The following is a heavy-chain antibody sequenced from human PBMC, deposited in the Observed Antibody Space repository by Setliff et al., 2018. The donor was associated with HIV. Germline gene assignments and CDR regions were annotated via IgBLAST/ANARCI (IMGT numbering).Heavy chain of an antibody. Sequence: GASVKVSCKASGSTFTSDYIHWVRQAPGQGLEWMGWINPNNGGTNYAQKFQGRVTMTRDTSISTAYMELSRLRSDDTAVYYCARGMDYYDTSGYYQYYFDYWGQGTLVTVSS. V-gene: IGHV1-2*02. CDR3: ARGMDYYDTSGYYQYYFDY. D-gene: IGHD3-22*01. J-gene: IGHJ4*02. CDR2: INPNNGGT. CDR1: GSTFTSDY.